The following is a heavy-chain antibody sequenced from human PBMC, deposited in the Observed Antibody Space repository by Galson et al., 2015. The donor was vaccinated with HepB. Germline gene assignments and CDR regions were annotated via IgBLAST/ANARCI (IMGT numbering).Heavy chain of an antibody. Sequence: SLRLSCAASGFTFSSYGMHWVRQAPGKGLEWVAVISYDGSNKYYADSVKGRFTISRDNSKNTLYLQMNSLRAEDTAVYYCARQGLRFLEWLLYYFDYWGQGTLVTVSS. J-gene: IGHJ4*02. V-gene: IGHV3-30*03. CDR2: ISYDGSNK. CDR1: GFTFSSYG. CDR3: ARQGLRFLEWLLYYFDY. D-gene: IGHD3-3*01.